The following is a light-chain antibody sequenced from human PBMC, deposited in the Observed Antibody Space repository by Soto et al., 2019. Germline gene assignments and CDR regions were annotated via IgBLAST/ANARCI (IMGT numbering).Light chain of an antibody. Sequence: EIGLTQSPGTLSLSPGERATLSCRASQSVSSSYLAWYQQKPGQPPRLLIYAASSRATGIPDRFSGSGSGTDFTLTISRLEPEDFAVYYCQQYDNSLYTFGQGTKLEIK. CDR3: QQYDNSLYT. CDR1: QSVSSSY. V-gene: IGKV3-20*01. J-gene: IGKJ2*01. CDR2: AAS.